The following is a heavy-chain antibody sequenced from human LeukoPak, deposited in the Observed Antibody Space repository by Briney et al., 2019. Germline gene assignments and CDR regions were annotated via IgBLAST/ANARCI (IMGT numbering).Heavy chain of an antibody. Sequence: SETLSLTCTVSGGSISSYYWSWIRQPPGKGLEWIGYIYYSGSTNYNPSLKSRVTISVDTSKNQFSLKLSSVTAADTAVYYCARQREYSYGLYYFDYWGQGTLVTVSS. D-gene: IGHD5-18*01. V-gene: IGHV4-59*08. CDR3: ARQREYSYGLYYFDY. CDR2: IYYSGST. CDR1: GGSISSYY. J-gene: IGHJ4*02.